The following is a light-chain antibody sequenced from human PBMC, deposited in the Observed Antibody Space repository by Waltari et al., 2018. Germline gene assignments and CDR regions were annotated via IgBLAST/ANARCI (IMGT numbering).Light chain of an antibody. CDR1: HLRTHS. CDR3: HSRKGRDNQVV. V-gene: IGLV3-19*01. CDR2: GKE. Sequence: SSELTQGPDVSVALGQTVKVTCQGDHLRTHSASWYQVYPGPAPLLLLFGKEKRPTRIPDRISGYSSGTTSSLTITGAQAEDEADYYCHSRKGRDNQVVFGGGTKLTVL. J-gene: IGLJ3*02.